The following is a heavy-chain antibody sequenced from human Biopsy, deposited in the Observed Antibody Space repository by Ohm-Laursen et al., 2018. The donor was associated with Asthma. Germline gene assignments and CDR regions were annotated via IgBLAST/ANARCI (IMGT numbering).Heavy chain of an antibody. CDR2: VFYGGAT. CDR1: GDSIRSYH. D-gene: IGHD4-23*01. J-gene: IGHJ1*01. V-gene: IGHV4-59*07. Sequence: SDTLSLTCSVSGDSIRSYHWSWIRQPPGKGLEWIGYVFYGGATNYNPSLKSRVTISVDTSKNQFFLRLSSVTAADTAVYYCARGVVYGGDSYAEYFQHWGQGTLVTVSS. CDR3: ARGVVYGGDSYAEYFQH.